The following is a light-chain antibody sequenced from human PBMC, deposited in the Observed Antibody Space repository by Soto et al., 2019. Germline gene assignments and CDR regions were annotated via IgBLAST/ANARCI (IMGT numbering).Light chain of an antibody. CDR1: QSVSSY. CDR3: QQYIRWPLT. J-gene: IGKJ4*01. Sequence: EIVMTQSPGTLSLSPGERATLSCRASQSVSSYLAWYQQKPGQAPSLLIYGASTRATGTPARFSGSGSGTEFTLTISSLQSEDFAVYYCQQYIRWPLTFGGGTKVDIK. V-gene: IGKV3-15*01. CDR2: GAS.